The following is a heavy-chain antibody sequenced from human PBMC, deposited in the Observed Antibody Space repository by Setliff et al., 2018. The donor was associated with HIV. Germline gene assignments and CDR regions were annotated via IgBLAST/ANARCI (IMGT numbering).Heavy chain of an antibody. J-gene: IGHJ4*02. CDR2: ISYDGSNK. CDR3: ARDSGSTWYASSRSDY. Sequence: GGSLRLSCVASGFTFSSYAMHWVRQAPGKGLEWVAVISYDGSNKYYADSVKGRFTISRDNARNSLYLQMNSLRAEDTAVYYCARDSGSTWYASSRSDYWGQGTLVTVSS. V-gene: IGHV3-30*07. CDR1: GFTFSSYA. D-gene: IGHD6-13*01.